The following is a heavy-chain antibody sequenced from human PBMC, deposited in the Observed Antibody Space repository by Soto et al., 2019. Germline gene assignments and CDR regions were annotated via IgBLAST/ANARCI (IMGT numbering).Heavy chain of an antibody. D-gene: IGHD3-10*01. CDR3: TREGISPYYYYAMDA. CDR2: INTHNGNT. V-gene: IGHV1-18*01. CDR1: GYTLTTYG. Sequence: ASVKVSCKASGYTLTTYGISWVRQAPGEGLEWLGWINTHNGNTNYAQNLQGRVFMTADTSTNTAYMELRSLRSDDTAIYFCTREGISPYYYYAMDAWGQATTLTVSS. J-gene: IGHJ6*02.